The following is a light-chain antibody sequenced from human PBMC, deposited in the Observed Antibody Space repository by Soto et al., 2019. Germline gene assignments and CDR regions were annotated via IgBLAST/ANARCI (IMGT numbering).Light chain of an antibody. J-gene: IGKJ5*01. V-gene: IGKV3-15*01. Sequence: EIVMTQSPATLSVYRGERATLSCRANQAISSNLAWYQQKPGQAPSLLIYGASASATDIPDRFSGSGSGTECTLTICSLEPVDFAVYYWQQRSNWPPFGQGTRLEI. CDR1: QAISSN. CDR2: GAS. CDR3: QQRSNWPP.